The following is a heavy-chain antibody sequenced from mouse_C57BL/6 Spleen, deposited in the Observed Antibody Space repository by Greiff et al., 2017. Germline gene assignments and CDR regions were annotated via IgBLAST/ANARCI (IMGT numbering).Heavy chain of an antibody. V-gene: IGHV5-6*01. CDR3: ARALRDAMDY. CDR1: GFTFSSYG. J-gene: IGHJ4*01. CDR2: ISSGGSYT. D-gene: IGHD1-1*01. Sequence: EVHLVESGGDLVKPGGSLKLSCAASGFTFSSYGMSWVRQTPDKRLEWVATISSGGSYTYYPDSVKGRFTISRDNAKNTLYLQMSSLKSEDTAMYYCARALRDAMDYWGQGTSVTVST.